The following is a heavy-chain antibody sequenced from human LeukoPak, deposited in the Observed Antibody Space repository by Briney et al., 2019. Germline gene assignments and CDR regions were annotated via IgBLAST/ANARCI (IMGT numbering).Heavy chain of an antibody. V-gene: IGHV3-30*18. D-gene: IGHD3-10*01. CDR2: ISYDGSNK. J-gene: IGHJ4*02. CDR3: AKDLYGPGSYGIDY. Sequence: GGSLRLSCAASGFTFSSYGMHWVRQAPGKGLEWVAVISYDGSNKYYADSVKGRFTISRDNSKNTLYLQMNSLRAEDTAVYYCAKDLYGPGSYGIDYWGQGTLVTVSS. CDR1: GFTFSSYG.